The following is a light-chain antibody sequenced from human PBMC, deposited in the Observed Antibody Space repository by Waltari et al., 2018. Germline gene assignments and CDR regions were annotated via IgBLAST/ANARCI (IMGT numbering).Light chain of an antibody. V-gene: IGKV3-11*01. J-gene: IGKJ3*01. CDR3: QQRSNWLFT. Sequence: ETVLTQSPATLSLSPGDRATLSCRASQSVSRYLAWYQQKPGQAPRLLIYDASNRATGIPARFSGSGSGTDFTLTISSLEPEDFAVYYCQQRSNWLFTFGPGTKVDIK. CDR1: QSVSRY. CDR2: DAS.